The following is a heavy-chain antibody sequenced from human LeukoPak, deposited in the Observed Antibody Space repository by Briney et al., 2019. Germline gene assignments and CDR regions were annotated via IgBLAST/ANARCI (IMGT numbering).Heavy chain of an antibody. CDR1: GYTFTSYY. CDR3: AKDSEPGRFGELSYFDY. J-gene: IGHJ4*02. Sequence: ASVRVSCKASGYTFTSYYMHWVRQAPRQGLEWMGIINPSGGSTSYAQKFQGRVTMTRDMSTSTVYMELSSLRSEDTAVYYCAKDSEPGRFGELSYFDYWGQGTLVTVSS. CDR2: INPSGGST. V-gene: IGHV1-46*01. D-gene: IGHD3-10*01.